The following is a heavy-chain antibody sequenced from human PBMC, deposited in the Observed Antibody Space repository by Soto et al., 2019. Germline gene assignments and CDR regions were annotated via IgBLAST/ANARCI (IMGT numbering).Heavy chain of an antibody. J-gene: IGHJ6*02. CDR1: GFPFSDYY. D-gene: IGHD6-13*01. V-gene: IGHV3-11*01. CDR3: ARATSSSWSYYYYYGMDV. Sequence: GGSLRLSCAASGFPFSDYYMSLIRQSPGKGLEWVSYISSSGSTIYYADSVKGRFTISRDNAKNSLYLQMNSLRAEDTAVYYCARATSSSWSYYYYYGMDVWCQGTTVTVSS. CDR2: ISSSGSTI.